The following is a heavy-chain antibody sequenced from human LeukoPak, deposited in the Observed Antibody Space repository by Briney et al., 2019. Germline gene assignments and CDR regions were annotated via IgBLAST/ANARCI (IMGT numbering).Heavy chain of an antibody. CDR1: GFTVSSNY. D-gene: IGHD1-1*01. J-gene: IGHJ4*02. CDR3: ARAPVASWNQLDY. V-gene: IGHV3-53*01. CDR2: IYRGGST. Sequence: GGSLRLSCAASGFTVSSNYMNWVRQAPGKGLEWVSIIYRGGSTYYADSAKGRFTISRDNSKNTLYLQMNSLRAEDTAVYYCARAPVASWNQLDYWGQGTLVTVSS.